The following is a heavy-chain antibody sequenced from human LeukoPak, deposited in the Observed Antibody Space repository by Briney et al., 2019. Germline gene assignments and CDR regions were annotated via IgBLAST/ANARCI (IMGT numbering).Heavy chain of an antibody. CDR2: LWSDGNTK. CDR3: ARGGWFFDS. Sequence: GGSLRLSCVAAGFTFSSYGMQWVRQAPGKGLEWVAVLWSDGNTKYYADSVKGRFTFSRDNAENSLSLRMNSLRADDTALYCCARGGWFFDSWGQGTLVTVSS. V-gene: IGHV3-33*03. J-gene: IGHJ4*02. CDR1: GFTFSSYG. D-gene: IGHD6-19*01.